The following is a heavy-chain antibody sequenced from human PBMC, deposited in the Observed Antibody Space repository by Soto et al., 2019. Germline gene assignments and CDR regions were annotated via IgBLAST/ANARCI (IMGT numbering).Heavy chain of an antibody. V-gene: IGHV3-7*01. Sequence: EVQLVESGGGLVQPGGSLRLSCAASGFTFSSYWMTWVRQAPGKGLEWVANIKEDGSEKYYVDSVKGRFTISRDNAKNSVYXQMNSLRAEDTAVYYCADSGSYTDVWGKGTTVTVSS. CDR3: ADSGSYTDV. CDR1: GFTFSSYW. CDR2: IKEDGSEK. J-gene: IGHJ6*03. D-gene: IGHD5-12*01.